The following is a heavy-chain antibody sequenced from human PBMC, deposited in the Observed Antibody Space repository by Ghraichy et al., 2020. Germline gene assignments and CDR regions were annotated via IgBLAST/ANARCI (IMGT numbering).Heavy chain of an antibody. Sequence: GESLNISCAASGFTFTTYAMTWVRQAPGKGLEWVSGISNTGERPYYADSVKGRFTISRDNSKNTVYLQMNGLRAEDTALYYCAKDRFSDYGGVYDSWGQGTVVTVSS. D-gene: IGHD4-17*01. J-gene: IGHJ5*01. V-gene: IGHV3-23*01. CDR1: GFTFTTYA. CDR3: AKDRFSDYGGVYDS. CDR2: ISNTGERP.